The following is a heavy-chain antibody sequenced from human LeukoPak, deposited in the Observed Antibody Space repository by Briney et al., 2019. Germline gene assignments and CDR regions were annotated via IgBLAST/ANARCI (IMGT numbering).Heavy chain of an antibody. CDR1: GFIVSGDF. J-gene: IGHJ4*02. D-gene: IGHD1-26*01. CDR2: IYSDGST. V-gene: IGHV3-53*01. Sequence: GGSLRLSCAASGFIVSGDFMSWVRQAPGKGLEWVSVIYSDGSTYYADSVKGRFTISRDNSKNTLDLQMTGLRAEDTAVYYCARERGRGRDSPWFDYWRQATLVTVSS. CDR3: ARERGRGRDSPWFDY.